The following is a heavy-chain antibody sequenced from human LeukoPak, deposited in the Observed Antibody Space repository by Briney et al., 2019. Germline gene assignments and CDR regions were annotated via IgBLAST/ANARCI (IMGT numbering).Heavy chain of an antibody. CDR2: IYSDGRI. CDR3: ARDKAGLQGGYDL. J-gene: IGHJ3*01. Sequence: GGSLRLSCAASGFSVSSNYMSWVRQAPGRWLEWVSVIYSDGRIFYADSVKGRFTISRDNSKNTLYLQMNSLRAEDTAVYYCARDKAGLQGGYDLWGQGTMVTVSS. D-gene: IGHD3-22*01. CDR1: GFSVSSNY. V-gene: IGHV3-53*01.